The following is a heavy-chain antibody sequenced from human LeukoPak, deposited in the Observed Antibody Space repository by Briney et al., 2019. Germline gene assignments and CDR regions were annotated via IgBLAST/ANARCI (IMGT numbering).Heavy chain of an antibody. V-gene: IGHV5-51*01. CDR1: GYSFTSYW. D-gene: IGHD3-16*01. J-gene: IGHJ4*02. Sequence: GESLKTSLKGSGYSFTSYWIGWVRPMPGKGPELMGINYPGDSDTRYSPSFQGQITISADKSISTAYLQWSSLKASDTAMDYCARRDNGGHFDYWGQGTLVTVSS. CDR2: NYPGDSDT. CDR3: ARRDNGGHFDY.